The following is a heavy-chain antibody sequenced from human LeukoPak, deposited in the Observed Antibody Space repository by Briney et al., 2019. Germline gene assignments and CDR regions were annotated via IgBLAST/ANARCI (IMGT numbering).Heavy chain of an antibody. CDR1: GGSFSGYY. J-gene: IGHJ5*02. D-gene: IGHD3-3*01. CDR3: GXXLLKPKYYDFWSGYYPGGFDP. V-gene: IGHV4-34*01. Sequence: SETLSLTCAVYGGSFSGYYWSWIRQPPGKGLEWIGEINHSGSTNYNPSLKSRVTISVDTSKNQFSLKLSSVTAADTAVYYCGXXLLKPKYYDFWSGYYPGGFDPWGQGTLVTVSS. CDR2: INHSGST.